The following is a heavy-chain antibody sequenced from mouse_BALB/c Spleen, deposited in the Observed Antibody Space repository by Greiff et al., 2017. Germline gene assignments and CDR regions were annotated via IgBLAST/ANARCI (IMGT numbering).Heavy chain of an antibody. CDR2: IDPANGNT. CDR3: AKGGYDY. J-gene: IGHJ2*01. Sequence: EVQLVESGAELVKPGASVKLSCKASGFNFKDTNMHWVKQRPEQGLEWIGRIDPANGNTKYDPKFQGKATITADTSSNTAYLQLSSLTSEDTAVYYCAKGGYDYWGQGTTLTVSS. CDR1: GFNFKDTN. V-gene: IGHV14-3*02. D-gene: IGHD1-1*02.